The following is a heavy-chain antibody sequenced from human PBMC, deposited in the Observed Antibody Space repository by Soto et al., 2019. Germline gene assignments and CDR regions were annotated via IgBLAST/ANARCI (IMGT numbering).Heavy chain of an antibody. J-gene: IGHJ4*02. CDR3: AGEVDTAMVYFDY. CDR1: GFTVSSNY. V-gene: IGHV3-66*01. CDR2: IYSGGST. Sequence: EVQLVESGGGLVQPGGSLRLSCAASGFTVSSNYMSWVRQAPGKGLEWVSVIYSGGSTYYADSVKGRFTISRDNSKNTLYLQMNSLRAEDTAVYYCAGEVDTAMVYFDYWGQGTLVTVSS. D-gene: IGHD5-18*01.